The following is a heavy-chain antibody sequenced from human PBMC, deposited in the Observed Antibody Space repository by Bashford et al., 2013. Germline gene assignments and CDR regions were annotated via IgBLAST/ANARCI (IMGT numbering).Heavy chain of an antibody. Sequence: GGSLRLSCVASEFSFGNFWMHWVRQTPEKGLVWVSRINGDGSSTNYADSLKGRFTISRDNAKNTLYLQMNSLRAEDTAIYYCVRGYGSDWDLGPLDGVDVWGQGTTVTVSS. D-gene: IGHD6-19*01. CDR1: EFSFGNFW. CDR2: INGDGSST. J-gene: IGHJ6*02. V-gene: IGHV3-74*01. CDR3: VRGYGSDWDLGPLDGVDV.